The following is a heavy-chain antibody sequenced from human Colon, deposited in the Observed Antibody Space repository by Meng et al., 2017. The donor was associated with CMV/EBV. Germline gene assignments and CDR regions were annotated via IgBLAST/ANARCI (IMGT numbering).Heavy chain of an antibody. CDR3: ARVGVVVPGATYAMDV. Sequence: ASVKVSCKASGYSFTRFSISWVRQAPGQGLEWTGWISPYNGDTNYAQKFQGRVTMSTDISTSTTYMDLRSLTSDDTAVYYCARVGVVVPGATYAMDVWGQGTSVTVSS. CDR2: ISPYNGDT. D-gene: IGHD3-3*01. V-gene: IGHV1-18*04. CDR1: GYSFTRFS. J-gene: IGHJ6*02.